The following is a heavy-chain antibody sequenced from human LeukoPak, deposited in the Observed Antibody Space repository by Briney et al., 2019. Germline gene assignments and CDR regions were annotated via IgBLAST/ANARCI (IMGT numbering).Heavy chain of an antibody. CDR3: ATFFGELFREAFDI. CDR2: ISAYNGNT. D-gene: IGHD3-10*01. J-gene: IGHJ3*02. Sequence: ASVKVSYKASGYTFTSYGISWVRQAPGQGLEWMGWISAYNGNTNYAQKLQGRVTMTTDTSTSTAYMELRSLRSDDTVVYYCATFFGELFREAFDIWGQGTMVTVSS. V-gene: IGHV1-18*01. CDR1: GYTFTSYG.